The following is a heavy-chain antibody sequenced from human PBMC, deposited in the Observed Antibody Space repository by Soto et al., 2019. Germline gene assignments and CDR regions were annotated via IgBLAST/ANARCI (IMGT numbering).Heavy chain of an antibody. D-gene: IGHD3-16*02. J-gene: IGHJ6*01. CDR1: GFTFSSYW. V-gene: IGHV3-74*01. Sequence: PGGSLRLSCAASGFTFSSYWMHWVRQAPGKGLEWVSRIQTDGTSTTNADSVRGRFTISRDNAKNTLYLQMKSLRAEDTAVYYCVREMLSGGSDFYYGLDVWGQGTKVTVS. CDR3: VREMLSGGSDFYYGLDV. CDR2: IQTDGTST.